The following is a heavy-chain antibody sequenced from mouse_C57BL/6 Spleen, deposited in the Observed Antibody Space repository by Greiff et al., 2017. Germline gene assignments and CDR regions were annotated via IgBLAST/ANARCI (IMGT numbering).Heavy chain of an antibody. J-gene: IGHJ2*01. CDR3: ARDWGYFDY. CDR2: IHPNSGST. V-gene: IGHV1-64*01. Sequence: QVQLQQPGAELVKPGASVKLSCKASGYTFTSYWMHWVKQRPGQGLEWIGMIHPNSGSTNYNEKFKSKATLTVDKSSSTAYMQLSRLTSEDSAVYYCARDWGYFDYWGQGTTLTVSS. CDR1: GYTFTSYW.